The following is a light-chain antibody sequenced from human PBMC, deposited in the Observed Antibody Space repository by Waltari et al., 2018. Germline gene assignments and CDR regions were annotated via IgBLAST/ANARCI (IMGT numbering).Light chain of an antibody. Sequence: EIVLTQSPGTLSLSPGETATLSCRASQSLSVAYIAWYQQKSGQAPRLLIYGALYRAADIPERFSGSVSGTDFTLTISRLEPEDFAFYYCQQYVNSPGTFGQGTKLESK. J-gene: IGKJ2*01. CDR3: QQYVNSPGT. CDR2: GAL. CDR1: QSLSVAY. V-gene: IGKV3-20*01.